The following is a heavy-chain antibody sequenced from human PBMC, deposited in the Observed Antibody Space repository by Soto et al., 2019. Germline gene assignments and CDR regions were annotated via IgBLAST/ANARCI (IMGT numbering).Heavy chain of an antibody. Sequence: PWGSLRLSCAASGFSLIDYGINCFGHSPVKGLEYVAAVSDDGSEQYYADSVRGRFTISRDNSKNTVYLQLDSLTTGDTAVYYCARDPTGGYFHYDYWGQGALVTVSS. CDR1: GFSLIDYG. CDR3: ARDPTGGYFHYDY. V-gene: IGHV3-30*17. D-gene: IGHD1-26*01. CDR2: VSDDGSEQ. J-gene: IGHJ4*02.